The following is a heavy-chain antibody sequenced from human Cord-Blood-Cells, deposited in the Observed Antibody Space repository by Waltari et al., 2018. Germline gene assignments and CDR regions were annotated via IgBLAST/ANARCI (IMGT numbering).Heavy chain of an antibody. J-gene: IGHJ3*02. Sequence: QLQLQESGPGLVKPSETLSLTCTVSGGSISSSSYYWGWIRQPPGKGLEWIGSIYYSGSTYYHPALKSRVTISVDTSKNQFSLKLSSVTAADTAVYYCARHRTGDDAFDIWGQGTMVTDSS. V-gene: IGHV4-39*01. CDR1: GGSISSSSYY. CDR3: ARHRTGDDAFDI. CDR2: IYYSGST. D-gene: IGHD7-27*01.